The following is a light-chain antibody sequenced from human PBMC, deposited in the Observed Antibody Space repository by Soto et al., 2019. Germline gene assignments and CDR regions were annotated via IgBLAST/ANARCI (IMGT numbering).Light chain of an antibody. V-gene: IGLV2-14*03. CDR1: SSDIGSYAY. CDR2: DAF. J-gene: IGLJ2*01. Sequence: QSVLTQPASVSGSPGQSITISCTGSSSDIGSYAYVSWYQHHPGKVPKLMIYDAFNRPSGVSNRFSGSKSGDTASLTISGLQAEDEADYSCSSYTSSSSVVFGGGTKVTVL. CDR3: SSYTSSSSVV.